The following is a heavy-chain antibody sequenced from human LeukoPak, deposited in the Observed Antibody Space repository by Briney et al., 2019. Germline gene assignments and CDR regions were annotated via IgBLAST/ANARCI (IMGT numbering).Heavy chain of an antibody. J-gene: IGHJ4*02. V-gene: IGHV3-30*02. CDR3: ATQSITLVVVISPFDY. CDR2: IQDDGATT. D-gene: IGHD3-22*01. Sequence: RGSLRQSCAASGLTFSNFPMHWVRQAPGKGLEWVALIQDDGATTNYVDSVRGRFTISRDNSKSAVYLQMNSLKPDDTAVYYCATQSITLVVVISPFDYWGQGTLVTVSS. CDR1: GLTFSNFP.